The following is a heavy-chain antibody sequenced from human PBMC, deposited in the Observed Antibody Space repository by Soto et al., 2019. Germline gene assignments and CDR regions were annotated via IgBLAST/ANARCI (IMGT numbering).Heavy chain of an antibody. D-gene: IGHD4-17*01. CDR1: GGSIGRYY. CDR3: ARLSAGHGDNHDY. CDR2: IYHTGTT. V-gene: IGHV4-59*08. J-gene: IGHJ4*02. Sequence: QVQLEESSAGLVKPSETLSLTCTVSGGSIGRYYWSWIRQSPGKGLEWIGYIYHTGTTNYNPALKSRVTISVDTSKKQFSLRLRSVTAADTAIYYCARLSAGHGDNHDYWGQGTLVTVSS.